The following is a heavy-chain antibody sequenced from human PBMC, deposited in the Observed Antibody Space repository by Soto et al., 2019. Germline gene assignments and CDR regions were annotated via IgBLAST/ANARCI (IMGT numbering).Heavy chain of an antibody. CDR2: IWYDGSKK. CDR1: GFTFSSYG. J-gene: IGHJ4*02. V-gene: IGHV3-33*01. D-gene: IGHD3-10*01. CDR3: ARDGGGRLWFGESGCYLDY. Sequence: PGGSLRLSCAASGFTFSSYGMHWVRQAPGKGLEWLAVIWYDGSKKYYGDSVKGRFTISRDNSKNTLYLQMNSLRAEDTAVYYCARDGGGRLWFGESGCYLDYWGQGSLVTVSS.